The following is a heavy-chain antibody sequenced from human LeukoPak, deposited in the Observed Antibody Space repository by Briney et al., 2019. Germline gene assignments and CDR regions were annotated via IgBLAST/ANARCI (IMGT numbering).Heavy chain of an antibody. D-gene: IGHD3-10*02. V-gene: IGHV3-48*04. CDR3: AELGITMIGGV. J-gene: IGHJ6*04. CDR2: ISSSGSTI. Sequence: GGSLRLSCAASGFTFSNYWLHWVRQDTGKGLEWVSYISSSGSTIYYADSVKGRFTISRDNAKNSLYLQMNSLRAEDTAVYYCAELGITMIGGVWGKGTTVTISS. CDR1: GFTFSNYW.